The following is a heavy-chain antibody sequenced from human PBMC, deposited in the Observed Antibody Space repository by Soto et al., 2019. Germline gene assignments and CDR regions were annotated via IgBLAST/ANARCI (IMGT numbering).Heavy chain of an antibody. CDR3: ARDLSYYDSSGYYRPDYYYYVMDV. CDR2: IWYDGSNK. V-gene: IGHV3-33*01. J-gene: IGHJ6*02. CDR1: GFTFSSYG. Sequence: PGGSLRLSCAASGFTFSSYGMHWVRQAPGKGLEWVAVIWYDGSNKYYADSVKGRFTISRDNSKNTLYLQMNSLRAEDTAVYYCARDLSYYDSSGYYRPDYYYYVMDVWGQGTTVTVSS. D-gene: IGHD3-22*01.